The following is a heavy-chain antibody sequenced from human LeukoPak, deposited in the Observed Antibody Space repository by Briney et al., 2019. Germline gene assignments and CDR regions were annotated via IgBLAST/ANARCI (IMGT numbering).Heavy chain of an antibody. J-gene: IGHJ5*02. CDR3: ARRHSSGWFGGGNWFDP. CDR1: GGSFSGYY. Sequence: SETLSLTCAVYGGSFSGYYWSWIRQPPGKGLEWIGEINHSGSTNYNPSLKSRVTISVDTSKNQFSLKLSSVTAADTAVYYCARRHSSGWFGGGNWFDPRGQGTLVTVS. D-gene: IGHD6-19*01. CDR2: INHSGST. V-gene: IGHV4-34*01.